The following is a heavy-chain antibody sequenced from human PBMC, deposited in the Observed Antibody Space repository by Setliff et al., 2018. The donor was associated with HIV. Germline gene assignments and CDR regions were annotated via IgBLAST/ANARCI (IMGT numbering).Heavy chain of an antibody. Sequence: ASVKVSCKASGYTFTSYYIHWVRQAPGQGLEWMGVIHPSGGSTGYAQSFQDRVTMTRDTSTSTVYMELSSLRSEDTAVYYCARVRYCSGGSCYGGEYWFDPWGQGTLVTVAS. V-gene: IGHV1-46*01. CDR2: IHPSGGST. CDR1: GYTFTSYY. CDR3: ARVRYCSGGSCYGGEYWFDP. D-gene: IGHD2-15*01. J-gene: IGHJ5*02.